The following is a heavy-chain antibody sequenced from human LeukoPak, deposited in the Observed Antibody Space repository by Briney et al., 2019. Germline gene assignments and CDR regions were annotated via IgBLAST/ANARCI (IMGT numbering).Heavy chain of an antibody. CDR3: ARNRDSSGYIY. J-gene: IGHJ4*02. Sequence: GGSLRLSCAASGLTVSSNYMSWVRQSPGKGLEWVSVVYSGGDTYYTGSVKGRFTISRDNSKNTVYLQMNSLRAEDTAVYYCARNRDSSGYIYWGREPWSPSPQ. CDR2: VYSGGDT. V-gene: IGHV3-66*02. D-gene: IGHD3-22*01. CDR1: GLTVSSNY.